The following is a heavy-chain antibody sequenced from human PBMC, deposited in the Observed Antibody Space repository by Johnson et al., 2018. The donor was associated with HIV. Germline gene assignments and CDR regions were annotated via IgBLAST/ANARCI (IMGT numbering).Heavy chain of an antibody. V-gene: IGHV3-15*01. CDR3: TTDLASDAFDI. Sequence: VQLVESGGGLVQPGGSLRLSCAASGITFSSYWMSWVRQAPGKGLEWVGRIKSKTDGGTTDYAAPVKGRFTISRDDSKNTLYLQMNSLKTEDTAVYYCTTDLASDAFDIWGQGTMVTVSS. CDR2: IKSKTDGGTT. CDR1: GITFSSYW. J-gene: IGHJ3*02.